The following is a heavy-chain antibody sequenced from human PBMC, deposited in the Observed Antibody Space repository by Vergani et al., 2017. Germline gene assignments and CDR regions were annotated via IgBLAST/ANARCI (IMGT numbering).Heavy chain of an antibody. CDR2: LKSTFDRGTT. CDR3: TTDPRYCGDGSCYWLRDHHYYGMDV. D-gene: IGHD2-21*01. V-gene: IGHV3-15*07. Sequence: EVQLVESRGGIVKPGGSLRLSCVASGFSFRNDWMNWVRRTPGKGLEWVGRLKSTFDRGTTDYAAAVKGRFTISRDDSKNTLFLQMNGLKTEDIGVYYCTTDPRYCGDGSCYWLRDHHYYGMDVWGQGTTVTVSS. CDR1: GFSFRNDW. J-gene: IGHJ6*02.